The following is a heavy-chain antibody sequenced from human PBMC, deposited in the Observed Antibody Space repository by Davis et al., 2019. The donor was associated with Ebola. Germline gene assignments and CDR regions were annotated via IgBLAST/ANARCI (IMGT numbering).Heavy chain of an antibody. CDR3: ARTITMVRGGPVDY. D-gene: IGHD3-10*01. Sequence: SVKVSCKAAGGNFNNYVISWVRQAPGQGLEWMGWIIPILGIANYAQKLQGRVTMTTDTSTSTAYMELRSLRSDDTAVYYCARTITMVRGGPVDYWGQGTLVTVSS. V-gene: IGHV1-69*10. CDR2: IIPILGIA. J-gene: IGHJ4*02. CDR1: GGNFNNYV.